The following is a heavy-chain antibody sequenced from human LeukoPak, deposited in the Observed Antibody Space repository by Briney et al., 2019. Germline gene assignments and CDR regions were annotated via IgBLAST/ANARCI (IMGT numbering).Heavy chain of an antibody. J-gene: IGHJ4*02. V-gene: IGHV3-23*01. CDR3: ANWIGSSSRDY. CDR2: INSNGNEI. Sequence: GGSLRLSCAASGFTFSTYAMTWVRQAPGKGLEWVSGINSNGNEIYYADSVRGRFTISRDNSNNALYLQMDSLRAEDTAVYYCANWIGSSSRDYWGQGTLVTVSS. CDR1: GFTFSTYA. D-gene: IGHD6-6*01.